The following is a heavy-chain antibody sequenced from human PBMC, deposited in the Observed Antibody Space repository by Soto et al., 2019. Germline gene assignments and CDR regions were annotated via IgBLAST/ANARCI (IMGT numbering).Heavy chain of an antibody. J-gene: IGHJ6*03. CDR3: AKGQSKPYYYYYYMDV. CDR1: GFTFSSYA. D-gene: IGHD4-4*01. Sequence: LRLSCAASGFTFSSYAMSWVRQAPGKGLEWVSAISGSGGSTYYADSVKGRFTISRGNSKNTLYLQMNSLRAEDTAVYYCAKGQSKPYYYYYYMDVWGKGTTVTVSS. V-gene: IGHV3-23*01. CDR2: ISGSGGST.